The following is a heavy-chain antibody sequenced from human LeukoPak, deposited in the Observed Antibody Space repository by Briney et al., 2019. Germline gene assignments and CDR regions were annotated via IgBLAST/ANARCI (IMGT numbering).Heavy chain of an antibody. CDR1: GYTFSNYD. V-gene: IGHV1-8*01. Sequence: ASVTVSCTGSGYTFSNYDFNWVRQAYGQGLGWTGWMNPNSASTGYAQKFQGRVTMTTNTSINTAYMELSSLRSEDTALYYCERGGTRYCASTSCSDYYYYGVGVWGQGTTVTVSS. D-gene: IGHD2-2*01. CDR3: ERGGTRYCASTSCSDYYYYGVGV. J-gene: IGHJ6*02. CDR2: MNPNSAST.